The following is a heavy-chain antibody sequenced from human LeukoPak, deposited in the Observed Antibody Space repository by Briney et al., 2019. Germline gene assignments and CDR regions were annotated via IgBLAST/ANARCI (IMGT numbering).Heavy chain of an antibody. CDR3: AEDHVDWGSSFDS. J-gene: IGHJ4*02. CDR2: ISGVSENT. Sequence: GGSLRLSCAASGFTFSTYAMSWVRQAPGKGLEWVAAISGVSENTHYADSVKGRFTISRDNSKNTLCLQMNTLRADDTAIYYCAEDHVDWGSSFDSWGQGTQVTVSS. V-gene: IGHV3-23*01. CDR1: GFTFSTYA. D-gene: IGHD3-9*01.